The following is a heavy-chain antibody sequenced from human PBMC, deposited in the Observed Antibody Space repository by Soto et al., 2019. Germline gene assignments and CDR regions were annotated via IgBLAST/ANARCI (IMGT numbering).Heavy chain of an antibody. V-gene: IGHV3-49*04. CDR3: TRETYSGYDYYYGMDV. CDR2: IRSKAYGGTT. J-gene: IGHJ6*02. CDR1: GFTFGDYA. D-gene: IGHD5-12*01. Sequence: GGSLRLSCTASGFTFGDYAMSWVRQAPGKGLEWVGFIRSKAYGGTTEYAASVKGRFTISRDDSKSIAYLQMNSLKTEDTAVYYCTRETYSGYDYYYGMDVWGQGTTVTV.